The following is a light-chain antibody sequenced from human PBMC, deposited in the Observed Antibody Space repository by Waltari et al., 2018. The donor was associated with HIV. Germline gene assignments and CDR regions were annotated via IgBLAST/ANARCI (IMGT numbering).Light chain of an antibody. J-gene: IGKJ4*01. CDR3: QQYYGVPLT. V-gene: IGKV1-NL1*01. CDR1: QDISNS. CDR2: GAF. Sequence: DLQMTQSPSSLSASIGDTVTIPCRARQDISNSVSWFQLQPGKAPKLLVHGAFILQRGVPSRFSGSGSGTDYTLTITGLQAEDFATYFCQQYYGVPLTFGGGTRVDI.